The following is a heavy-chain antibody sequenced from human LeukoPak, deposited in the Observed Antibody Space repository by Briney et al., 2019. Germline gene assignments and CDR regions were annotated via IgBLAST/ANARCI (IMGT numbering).Heavy chain of an antibody. Sequence: GGSLRLSCTVSGFSVSTSGMSWVRQAQGKGLQTISAISVEGESAYYADSVKGRFTISRDNSRNTLYLQMNSLRVEDTAVYFCAQGYGNGWYPHWGQGSLVSVSS. CDR1: GFSVSTSG. D-gene: IGHD6-19*01. J-gene: IGHJ4*02. CDR3: AQGYGNGWYPH. V-gene: IGHV3-23*01. CDR2: ISVEGESA.